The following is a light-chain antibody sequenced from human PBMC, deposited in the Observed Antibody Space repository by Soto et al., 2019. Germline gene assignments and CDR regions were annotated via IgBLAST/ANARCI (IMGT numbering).Light chain of an antibody. CDR3: CSYAGTKYYV. CDR1: SSDIGRYEF. CDR2: EVT. J-gene: IGLJ1*01. V-gene: IGLV2-8*01. Sequence: QSVLTQPPSASGSLGQSVTISCTGTSSDIGRYEFVSWYQHHPGKAPKLIISEVTERPSGVPDRFSGSKSGNTASLTVSGLQAHDEADYFCCSYAGTKYYVSGTGTKVTVL.